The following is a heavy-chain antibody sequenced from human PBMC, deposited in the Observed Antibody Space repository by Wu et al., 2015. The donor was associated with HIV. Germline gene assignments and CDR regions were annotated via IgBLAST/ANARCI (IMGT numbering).Heavy chain of an antibody. CDR2: ISAYNGNT. CDR1: GYTFTSYG. Sequence: QVQLVQSGAEVKKPGASVKVSCKASGYTFTSYGISWVRQAPGQGLEWMGWISAYNGNTNYAQKLQGRVTMTTDTSTSTAYMELRSLRSDDTAVYYCARDRTMVRGVREFYYYGMDVWGQGTTVTVSS. V-gene: IGHV1-18*01. J-gene: IGHJ6*02. D-gene: IGHD3-10*01. CDR3: ARDRTMVRGVREFYYYGMDV.